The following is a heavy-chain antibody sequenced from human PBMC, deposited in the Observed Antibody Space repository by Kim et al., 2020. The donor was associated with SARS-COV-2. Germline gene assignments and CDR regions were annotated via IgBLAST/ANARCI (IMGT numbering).Heavy chain of an antibody. CDR1: GFSLSTSGVG. V-gene: IGHV2-5*02. CDR3: AHRHGSCSGGSCYGLGLFDY. CDR2: IYWDDDR. J-gene: IGHJ4*02. Sequence: SGPTLVNPTQTLTLTCTFSGFSLSTSGVGVGWIRQPPGKALEWLALIYWDDDRRYNPSLKSRLTVTKDTSKNHVVLAMTNMDPVDTATYYCAHRHGSCSGGSCYGLGLFDYWGQGTLVTVSS. D-gene: IGHD2-15*01.